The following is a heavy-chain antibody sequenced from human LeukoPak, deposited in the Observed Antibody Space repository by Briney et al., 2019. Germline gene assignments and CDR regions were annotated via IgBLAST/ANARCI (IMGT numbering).Heavy chain of an antibody. Sequence: PGGSLRLSCAASGFSFSAFGMHWVRQAPGKGLEWVALIWYEGSNKYYVESVKGRFTISRDNSKNTLYLQMNSLRAEDTAVYYCAKVPVITYYFDYWGQGTLVTVSS. J-gene: IGHJ4*02. CDR2: IWYEGSNK. D-gene: IGHD3-22*01. CDR1: GFSFSAFG. V-gene: IGHV3-33*06. CDR3: AKVPVITYYFDY.